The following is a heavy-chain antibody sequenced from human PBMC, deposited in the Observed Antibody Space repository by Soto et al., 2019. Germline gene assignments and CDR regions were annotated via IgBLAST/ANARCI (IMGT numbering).Heavy chain of an antibody. CDR3: AEGPTSGWLQINWFDP. J-gene: IGHJ5*02. D-gene: IGHD5-12*01. CDR1: SYTFTSYG. V-gene: IGHV1-18*01. CDR2: ISAYNGNT. Sequence: ASVKVSCKASSYTFTSYGISWVRQAPGQGLEWMGWISAYNGNTNYAQKLQGRVTMATDTSTSTAYMELRSLRSDDTAVYYCAEGPTSGWLQINWFDPWGQGTLVTVSS.